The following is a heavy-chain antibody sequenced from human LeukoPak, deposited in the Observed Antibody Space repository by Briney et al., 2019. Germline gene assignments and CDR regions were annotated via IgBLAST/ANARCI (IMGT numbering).Heavy chain of an antibody. D-gene: IGHD2-2*01. J-gene: IGHJ4*02. V-gene: IGHV4-34*01. CDR2: INHSGST. Sequence: PSETLSLTCAVYGGSFSGYYWSWIRQPPGKGLEWIGEINHSGSTNYNPSLKSRVTISVDTSKNHFSLKLSSVTAADTAVYYWARGKVVVSRSNSVFNYWGQGTLVTASS. CDR1: GGSFSGYY. CDR3: ARGKVVVSRSNSVFNY.